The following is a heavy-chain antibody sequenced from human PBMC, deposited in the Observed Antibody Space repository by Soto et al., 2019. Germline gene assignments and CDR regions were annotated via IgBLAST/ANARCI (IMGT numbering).Heavy chain of an antibody. CDR3: AKDYYGSGSHAFDI. Sequence: VGSLRLSCAAPGFTFSSDAVSWVRQAPGKGLEWVSAISGSGGSTYYADSVKGRFTISRDNSKNTLYLQMNSLRAEDTAVYYCAKDYYGSGSHAFDIWGQGTMVT. V-gene: IGHV3-23*01. CDR2: ISGSGGST. CDR1: GFTFSSDA. D-gene: IGHD3-10*01. J-gene: IGHJ3*02.